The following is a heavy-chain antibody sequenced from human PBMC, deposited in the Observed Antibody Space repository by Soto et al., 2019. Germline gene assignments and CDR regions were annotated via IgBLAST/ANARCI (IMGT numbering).Heavy chain of an antibody. CDR2: ISSSSSYI. V-gene: IGHV3-21*01. J-gene: IGHJ4*02. CDR1: GFTFSSYS. D-gene: IGHD6-13*01. CDR3: ARDLAAAPIYYFDY. Sequence: GGSLRLSCAASGFTFSSYSMNWVRQAPGKGLEWVSSISSSSSYIYYADSVKGRFTISRDNAKNSLYLQMNSLRAEDTAVYYCARDLAAAPIYYFDYWGQGTLVTVSS.